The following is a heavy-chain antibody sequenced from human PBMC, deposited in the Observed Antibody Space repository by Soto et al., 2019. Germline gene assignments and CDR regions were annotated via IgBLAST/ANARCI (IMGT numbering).Heavy chain of an antibody. D-gene: IGHD3-22*01. CDR1: GFTFSSYA. Sequence: EVQLLESGGGLVQPGGSLRLSCAASGFTFSSYAMSWVRQAPGKGLEWVSSISGSGGSTWYANSVKGRFTISRDNSKNTLYLKMNSLRAEDTAVYYCAKDGDDSRPPDAFDIWGQGTMVTVSS. CDR3: AKDGDDSRPPDAFDI. J-gene: IGHJ3*02. CDR2: ISGSGGST. V-gene: IGHV3-23*01.